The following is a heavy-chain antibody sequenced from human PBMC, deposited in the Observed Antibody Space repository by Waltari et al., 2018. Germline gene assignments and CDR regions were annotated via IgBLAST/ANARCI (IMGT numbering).Heavy chain of an antibody. V-gene: IGHV4-34*01. D-gene: IGHD2-2*01. CDR3: ARGRRIVVVPAAKGYYYYMDV. Sequence: QVQLQQWGAGLLKPSETLSLTCAVYGGSFSGYYWSWIRQPPGKGLEWIGEINHSGSTNHNPSLKSRVTISVDTSKNQLSLKLSSVTAADTAVYYCARGRRIVVVPAAKGYYYYMDVWGKGTTVTISS. J-gene: IGHJ6*03. CDR2: INHSGST. CDR1: GGSFSGYY.